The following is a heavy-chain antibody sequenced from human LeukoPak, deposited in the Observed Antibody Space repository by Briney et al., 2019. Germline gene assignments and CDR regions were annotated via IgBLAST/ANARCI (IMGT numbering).Heavy chain of an antibody. J-gene: IGHJ4*02. CDR3: ARSRYSGSYDPEFDY. V-gene: IGHV1-2*02. CDR2: INPNSGGT. D-gene: IGHD1-26*01. Sequence: GASVKVSCKASGYTFTGYYMHWVRQAPGQGLEWMGWINPNSGGTNYAQKFQGRVTMTRDTSISTAYMELSRLRSDDTAVYYCARSRYSGSYDPEFDYWGQGTLVTVSS. CDR1: GYTFTGYY.